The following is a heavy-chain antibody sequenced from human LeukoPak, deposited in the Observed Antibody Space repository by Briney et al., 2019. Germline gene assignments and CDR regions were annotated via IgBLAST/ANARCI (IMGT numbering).Heavy chain of an antibody. J-gene: IGHJ3*02. CDR1: GYTFTDYN. CDR2: IKPSGGDT. D-gene: IGHD5-24*01. Sequence: ASVKVSCTTSGYTFTDYNLHWVRQAPGQRLEWMGIIKPSGGDTSYAQTLQGRVFMTRDTSTSTVYMELSSLKSEDTAVYYCARVRDGYNDAYDIWGQGTMVTVSS. V-gene: IGHV1-46*04. CDR3: ARVRDGYNDAYDI.